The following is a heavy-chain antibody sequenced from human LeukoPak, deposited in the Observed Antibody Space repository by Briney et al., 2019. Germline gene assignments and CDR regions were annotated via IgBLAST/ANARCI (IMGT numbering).Heavy chain of an antibody. CDR3: ARTTPDSSGWPG. V-gene: IGHV4-34*01. CDR2: INHSGST. Sequence: PSETLSLTCAVYGGSFSGYYWSWIRQPPGKGLEWIGEINHSGSTNYNPSLKSRVTISVDTPKNQFSLKLSSVTAADTAVYYCARTTPDSSGWPGWGQGTLVTVSS. J-gene: IGHJ4*02. D-gene: IGHD6-19*01. CDR1: GGSFSGYY.